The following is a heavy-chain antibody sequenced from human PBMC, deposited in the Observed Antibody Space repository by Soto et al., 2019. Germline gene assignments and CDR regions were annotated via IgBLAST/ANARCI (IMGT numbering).Heavy chain of an antibody. J-gene: IGHJ4*02. CDR1: GFTFSSYV. Sequence: GGSLRLSCSASGFTFSSYVMNWVRQAPGKGLEYVSGITSNGGSTFYADSVKGRFIISRDNSQNTVYLQMSSLTTADTAVYYCLVASAAYWGQGTLVTVSS. D-gene: IGHD6-13*01. CDR2: ITSNGGST. V-gene: IGHV3-64D*06. CDR3: LVASAAY.